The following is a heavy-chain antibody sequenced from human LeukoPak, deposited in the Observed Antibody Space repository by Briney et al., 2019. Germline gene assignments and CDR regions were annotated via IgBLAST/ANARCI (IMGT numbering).Heavy chain of an antibody. D-gene: IGHD6-13*01. CDR3: ARVGRQLVLPPDY. J-gene: IGHJ4*02. V-gene: IGHV3-74*01. CDR2: INTDGSST. CDR1: GFTFSSYW. Sequence: GGSLRLSCAASGFTFSSYWMHWVRQAPGKGLVWVSRINTDGSSTSYADSVKGRFTISRDNAKNTLYLQMNSLRAEDTAVYYCARVGRQLVLPPDYWGQGTLVTVSS.